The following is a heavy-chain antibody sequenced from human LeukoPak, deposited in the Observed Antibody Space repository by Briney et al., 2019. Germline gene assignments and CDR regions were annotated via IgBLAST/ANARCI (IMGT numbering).Heavy chain of an antibody. V-gene: IGHV4-38-2*01. J-gene: IGHJ4*02. D-gene: IGHD4-23*01. CDR3: AKQGPTVVTHFDI. Sequence: SETLSLTCAVSGYSISSGYYWGWIRPPPGKGLDWIAIMYHSGSRYYNPSRKSRVNISEDTAKNQFSLRLSSVTAADTAVYYCAKQGPTVVTHFDIWGQGTLVTVSS. CDR2: MYHSGSR. CDR1: GYSISSGYY.